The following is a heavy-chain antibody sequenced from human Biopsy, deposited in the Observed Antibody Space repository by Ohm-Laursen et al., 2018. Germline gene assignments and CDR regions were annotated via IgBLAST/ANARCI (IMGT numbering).Heavy chain of an antibody. V-gene: IGHV1-8*01. CDR3: ARGSFWFGGNYYYYGMDV. Sequence: SVKVSCKASGYTFTSYDINWVRQATGQGLEWMGWMNPNSGNTDYAQKFQGRVTMTRNTSISTAYIELNSLRSEDTAVYYCARGSFWFGGNYYYYGMDVWGQGTTVTVSS. J-gene: IGHJ6*02. D-gene: IGHD3-10*01. CDR1: GYTFTSYD. CDR2: MNPNSGNT.